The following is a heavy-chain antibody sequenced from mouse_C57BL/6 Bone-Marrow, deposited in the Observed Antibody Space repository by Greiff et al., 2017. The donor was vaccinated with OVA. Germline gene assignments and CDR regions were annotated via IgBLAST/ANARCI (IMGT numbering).Heavy chain of an antibody. J-gene: IGHJ1*03. V-gene: IGHV7-1*01. CDR3: ARDATGTWYFDV. Sequence: EVQVVESGGGLVQSGRSLRLSCATSGFTFSDFYMEWVRQAPGKGLEWIAASRNKANDYTTEYSASVKGRFIVSRDTSQSILYLQMNALRAEDTAIYYCARDATGTWYFDVWGTGTTVTVSS. D-gene: IGHD4-1*01. CDR1: GFTFSDFY. CDR2: SRNKANDYTT.